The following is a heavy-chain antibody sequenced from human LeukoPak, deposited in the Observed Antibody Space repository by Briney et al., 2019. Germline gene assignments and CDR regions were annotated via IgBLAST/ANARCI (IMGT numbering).Heavy chain of an antibody. Sequence: GGSLRLSCAASGFTFSSSAMSWVRQAPGKGLEWVSAISGSGGSTYYADSVKGRFTISRDNSKNTLYLQMNSLRAEDTAVYYCAKTPTVTTLRAFDYWGQGTLVTVSS. J-gene: IGHJ4*02. CDR2: ISGSGGST. CDR1: GFTFSSSA. CDR3: AKTPTVTTLRAFDY. V-gene: IGHV3-23*01. D-gene: IGHD4-17*01.